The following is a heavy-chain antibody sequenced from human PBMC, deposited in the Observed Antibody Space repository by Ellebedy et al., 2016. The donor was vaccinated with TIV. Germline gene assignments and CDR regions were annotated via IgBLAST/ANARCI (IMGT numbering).Heavy chain of an antibody. CDR3: AGGDSSSWFEY. CDR2: VSYTGRT. V-gene: IGHV4-39*07. Sequence: GSLRLSCTVSGGSITRSSFYGGWIRQSPGKGLEWIASVSYTGRTFYNPSLESRVIVSVDTSKNQVSLKLSSVTAADTAVYYCAGGDSSSWFEYWGLGTPVTVSS. CDR1: GGSITRSSFY. J-gene: IGHJ4*02. D-gene: IGHD6-13*01.